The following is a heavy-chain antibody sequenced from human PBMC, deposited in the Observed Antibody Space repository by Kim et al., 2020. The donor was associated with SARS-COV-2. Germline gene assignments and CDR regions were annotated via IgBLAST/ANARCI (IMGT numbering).Heavy chain of an antibody. J-gene: IGHJ4*02. Sequence: ASVKVSCKASGYTFTSYYMHWVRQAPGQGLEWMGIINPSGGSTSYAQKFQGRVTMTSDTSTSTVYMELSSLRSEDTAVYYCARDVGLGGSLYWGQGTLVTVSS. V-gene: IGHV1-46*01. CDR3: ARDVGLGGSLY. CDR2: INPSGGST. D-gene: IGHD1-26*01. CDR1: GYTFTSYY.